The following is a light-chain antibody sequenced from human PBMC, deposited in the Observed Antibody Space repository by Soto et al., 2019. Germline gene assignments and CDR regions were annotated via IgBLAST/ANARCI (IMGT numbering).Light chain of an antibody. CDR2: GAS. CDR3: QQYNNWPLT. Sequence: EIVMTQSPATLSVSPGDRATLSCRASQSVSNNLAWYQQRPGQAPRLLIYGASNRDTGVPARFSGSGSGTDFTLTITSLQPEDFAVYYCQQYNNWPLTFGGGTKVDIK. CDR1: QSVSNN. J-gene: IGKJ4*01. V-gene: IGKV3D-15*01.